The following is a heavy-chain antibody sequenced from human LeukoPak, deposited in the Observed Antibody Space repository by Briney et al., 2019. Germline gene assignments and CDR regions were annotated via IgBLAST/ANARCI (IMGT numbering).Heavy chain of an antibody. CDR1: GFTVSSNY. J-gene: IGHJ4*02. V-gene: IGHV3-23*01. CDR2: ISGSGGST. CDR3: AKSSSGIAAAGTGFDY. D-gene: IGHD6-13*01. Sequence: QSGGSLRLSCAVSGFTVSSNYMSWVRQAPGKGLEWVSAISGSGGSTYYADSVKGRFTISRDNSKNTLYLQMNSLRAEDTAVYYCAKSSSGIAAAGTGFDYWGQGTLVTVSS.